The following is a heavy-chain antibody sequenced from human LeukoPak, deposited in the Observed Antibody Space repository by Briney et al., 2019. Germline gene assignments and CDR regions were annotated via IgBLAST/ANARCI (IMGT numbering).Heavy chain of an antibody. CDR3: ARLAPFDSSGDYFDY. J-gene: IGHJ4*02. D-gene: IGHD3-22*01. CDR2: INPSGGST. Sequence: GASVKVSCKASGYTFTSYYMHWVRQAPGQGLEWMGIINPSGGSTSYAQKFQGRVTMTRDTSTSTVYMELSSLRSEDTAVYYCARLAPFDSSGDYFDYWGQGTLVTVSS. CDR1: GYTFTSYY. V-gene: IGHV1-46*01.